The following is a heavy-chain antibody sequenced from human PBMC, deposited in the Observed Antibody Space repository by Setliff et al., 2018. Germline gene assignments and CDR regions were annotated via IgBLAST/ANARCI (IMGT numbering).Heavy chain of an antibody. CDR3: ATDLAIRGVQFDY. V-gene: IGHV1-69-2*01. D-gene: IGHD3-10*01. CDR2: VDPKDGQA. J-gene: IGHJ4*02. CDR1: GYRFIVYC. Sequence: ASVKVSCKGSGYRFIVYCIHWVRQTPGKGLEWMGRVDPKDGQAIYAKKFQGRFTITADTSIATAYMELSSLTSEDTAVYYCATDLAIRGVQFDYWGRGTLVTVSS.